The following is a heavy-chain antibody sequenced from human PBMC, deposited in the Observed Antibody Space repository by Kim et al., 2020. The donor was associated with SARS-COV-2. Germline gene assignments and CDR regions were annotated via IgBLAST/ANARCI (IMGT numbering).Heavy chain of an antibody. V-gene: IGHV3-11*05. CDR3: ARVLVLRYFDWAPDY. J-gene: IGHJ4*02. D-gene: IGHD3-9*01. Sequence: DSGKGRFTISRDNAKNSLYLQMNSLRAEDTAVYYCARVLVLRYFDWAPDYWGQGTLVTVSS.